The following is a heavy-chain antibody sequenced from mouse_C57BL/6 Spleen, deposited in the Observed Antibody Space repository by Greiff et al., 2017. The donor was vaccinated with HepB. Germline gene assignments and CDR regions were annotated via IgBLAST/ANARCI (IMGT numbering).Heavy chain of an antibody. J-gene: IGHJ3*01. CDR3: DRVSYGSSYEAWFAY. CDR2: INPDSSTI. CDR1: GIDFSRYW. Sequence: EVKLLESGGGLVQPGGSLKLSCAASGIDFSRYWMSWVRRAPGKGLEWIGEINPDSSTINYAPSLKDKFIISRDNAKNTLYLQMSKVRSEDTALYYCDRVSYGSSYEAWFAYWGQGTLVTVSA. V-gene: IGHV4-1*01. D-gene: IGHD1-1*01.